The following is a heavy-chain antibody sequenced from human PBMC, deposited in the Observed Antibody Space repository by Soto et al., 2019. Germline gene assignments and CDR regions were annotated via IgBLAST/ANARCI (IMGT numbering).Heavy chain of an antibody. CDR2: IYYSGST. CDR3: AREKNSSGYYIPDAFDI. Sequence: TSETLSLTCTVSGGSISSGGYYWSWIRQHPGKGLEWIGYIYYSGSTYYNPSLKSRVTISVDTSKNQFSLKLSSVTAADTAVYYCAREKNSSGYYIPDAFDIWGQGTMVTVSS. V-gene: IGHV4-31*03. D-gene: IGHD3-22*01. CDR1: GGSISSGGYY. J-gene: IGHJ3*02.